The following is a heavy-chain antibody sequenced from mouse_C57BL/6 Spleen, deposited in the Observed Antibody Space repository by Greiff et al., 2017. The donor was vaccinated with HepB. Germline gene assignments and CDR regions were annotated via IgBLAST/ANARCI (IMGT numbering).Heavy chain of an antibody. D-gene: IGHD1-1*01. Sequence: VQLQQSGPELVKPGASVKISCKASGYTFTDYYMNWVKQSHGKSLEWIGDINPNNGGTSYNQKFKGKATLTVDKSSSTAYMELRSLTSEDSAVYCCARLDYGSSYEGADYYALDYWGQGTSVTVSS. V-gene: IGHV1-26*01. CDR3: ARLDYGSSYEGADYYALDY. CDR1: GYTFTDYY. J-gene: IGHJ4*01. CDR2: INPNNGGT.